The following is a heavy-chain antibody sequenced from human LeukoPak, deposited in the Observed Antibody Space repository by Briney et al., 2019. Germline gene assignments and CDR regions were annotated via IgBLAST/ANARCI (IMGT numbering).Heavy chain of an antibody. V-gene: IGHV3-33*08. D-gene: IGHD4-17*01. J-gene: IGHJ4*02. CDR2: VWSDGNGK. CDR1: EFTFSTYG. Sequence: GGSLRLSCAASEFTFSTYGMHWVRQAPGKGLEWVALVWSDGNGKFYADSVKGRFTISRDNSKNTVYLQMNSLRAEDTAVYYCVSVLTVTFDSWGQGTLVTVSS. CDR3: VSVLTVTFDS.